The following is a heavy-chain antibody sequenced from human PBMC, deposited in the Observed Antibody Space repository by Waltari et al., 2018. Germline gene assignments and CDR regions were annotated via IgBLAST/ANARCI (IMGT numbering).Heavy chain of an antibody. CDR2: ITPTVGTA. D-gene: IGHD5-12*01. CDR3: ARVDDFGGQIVATGGMDV. V-gene: IGHV1-69*01. CDR1: GGTFSSYA. J-gene: IGHJ6*02. Sequence: QVQLVQSGAEVKKPGSSVKVSCKASGGTFSSYAISWVRQAPGQGLEWMGGITPTVGTANYAQKSQGRGTVTADESTSTADMELSSLRYEDTAVYYCARVDDFGGQIVATGGMDVWGQGTTVTVSS.